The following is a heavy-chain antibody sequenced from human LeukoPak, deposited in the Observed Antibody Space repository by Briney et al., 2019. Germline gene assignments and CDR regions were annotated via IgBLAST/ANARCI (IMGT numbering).Heavy chain of an antibody. Sequence: PGGSLRLSYAASGFTFSSYGMHWVRQAPGKGLEWVAVISYDGSNKYYADSVKGRFTISRDNSKNTLYLQMNSLRAEDTAVYYCAKGRGDSSGWYDAFDIRGQGTMVTVSS. CDR2: ISYDGSNK. J-gene: IGHJ3*02. CDR3: AKGRGDSSGWYDAFDI. CDR1: GFTFSSYG. V-gene: IGHV3-30*18. D-gene: IGHD6-19*01.